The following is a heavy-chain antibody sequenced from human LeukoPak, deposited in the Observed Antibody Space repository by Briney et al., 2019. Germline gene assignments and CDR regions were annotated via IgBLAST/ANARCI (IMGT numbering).Heavy chain of an antibody. CDR2: IYYSGGT. V-gene: IGHV4-30-4*08. CDR1: GGSISSGDYY. J-gene: IGHJ3*02. D-gene: IGHD3-22*01. CDR3: ASYAYYDSSGYYGAFDI. Sequence: SETLSLTCTVSGGSISSGDYYWSWIRQPPGKGREWIGYIYYSGGTYYNPSLKSRVTISVDTSKNQFSLKLSSVPAADTAVYYCASYAYYDSSGYYGAFDIWGQGTMVTVSS.